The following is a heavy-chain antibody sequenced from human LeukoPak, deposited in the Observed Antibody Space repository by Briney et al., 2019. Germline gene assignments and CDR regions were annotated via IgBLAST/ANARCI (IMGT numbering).Heavy chain of an antibody. CDR1: GFTFSSYS. D-gene: IGHD2-2*01. J-gene: IGHJ6*02. V-gene: IGHV3-48*01. CDR3: ARDTTSDIVVGFYYYYYGMDV. Sequence: GGSLRLSCAASGFTFSSYSMNWVRQAPGEGLEWVSYISSSSSTIYYADSVKGRFTISRDNAKNTLYLQMNSLRAEDTAVYYCARDTTSDIVVGFYYYYYGMDVWGQGTTVTVSS. CDR2: ISSSSSTI.